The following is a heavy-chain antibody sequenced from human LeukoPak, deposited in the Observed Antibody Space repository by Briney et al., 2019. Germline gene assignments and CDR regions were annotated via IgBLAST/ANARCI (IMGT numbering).Heavy chain of an antibody. V-gene: IGHV4-61*01. CDR1: GGSISSGSYY. CDR3: ARARWSFDL. J-gene: IGHJ2*01. D-gene: IGHD5-24*01. CDR2: IYYSGST. Sequence: PSETLSLTCTVSGGSISSGSYYWSWIRQPPGKGLEWIGYIYYSGSTHYNPSLKSRVTISVDTSKNQFSLKLISVTAADTAVYYCARARWSFDLWGRGTLVTVSS.